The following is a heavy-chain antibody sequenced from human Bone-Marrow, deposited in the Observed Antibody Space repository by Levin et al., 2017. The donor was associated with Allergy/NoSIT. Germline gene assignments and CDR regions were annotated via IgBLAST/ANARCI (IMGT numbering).Heavy chain of an antibody. Sequence: KVSCQGSGYSFSTYWVAWVRQVPGKGLEWMGIIDPGDSDTRYSPSFQGQVTISVDKSINTAYLQWSSLTASDTGIYYCARRDLDKIFGMDVWGQGTTVTVSS. V-gene: IGHV5-51*01. CDR2: IDPGDSDT. J-gene: IGHJ6*02. D-gene: IGHD3/OR15-3a*01. CDR1: GYSFSTYW. CDR3: ARRDLDKIFGMDV.